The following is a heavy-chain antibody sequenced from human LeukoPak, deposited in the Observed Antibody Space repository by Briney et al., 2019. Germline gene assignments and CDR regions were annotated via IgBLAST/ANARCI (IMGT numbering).Heavy chain of an antibody. CDR2: INHSGST. CDR3: ARGEYGEFDY. CDR1: GGSFSGYY. D-gene: IGHD3-10*01. Sequence: SETLSLTCAAYGGSFSGYYWSWIRQPPGKGLEWIGEINHSGSTNYNPSLKSRVTISVDTSKNQFSLKLSSVTAADTAVYYCARGEYGEFDYWGQGTLVTVSS. J-gene: IGHJ4*02. V-gene: IGHV4-34*01.